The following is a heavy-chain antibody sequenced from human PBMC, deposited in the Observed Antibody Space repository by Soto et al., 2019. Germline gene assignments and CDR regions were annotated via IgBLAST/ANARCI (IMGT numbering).Heavy chain of an antibody. V-gene: IGHV3-23*01. Sequence: PGGSLRLSCAASGFTFDNYAMSWVRQAPGKGLEWVSAIIASGGTTYADFVKGRFTISRENSKNTMYLQMNSLRAEDTAVYYCARDHFAGGIRGHWYFDLWGRGTLVIVSS. CDR2: IIASGGTT. D-gene: IGHD3-10*01. CDR1: GFTFDNYA. J-gene: IGHJ2*01. CDR3: ARDHFAGGIRGHWYFDL.